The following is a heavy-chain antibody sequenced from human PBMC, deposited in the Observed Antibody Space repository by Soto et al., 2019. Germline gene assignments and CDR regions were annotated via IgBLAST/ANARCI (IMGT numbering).Heavy chain of an antibody. V-gene: IGHV4-39*01. Sequence: PSETLSLTCTVSGGSISSSSYYWGWIRQPPGKGLEWIGSIYYSGSTYYNPSLKSRVTISVDTSKNQFSLKLSSVTAADTAVYYCARNIYEFWSAYRPYYFDSWGQGTLVTVSS. CDR3: ARNIYEFWSAYRPYYFDS. CDR2: IYYSGST. CDR1: GGSISSSSYY. J-gene: IGHJ4*02. D-gene: IGHD3-3*01.